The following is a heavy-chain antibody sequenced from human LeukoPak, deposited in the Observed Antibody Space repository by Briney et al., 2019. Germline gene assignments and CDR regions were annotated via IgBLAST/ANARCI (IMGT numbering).Heavy chain of an antibody. Sequence: ASVKVSCKASGYTFTGYYMHWVRQAPGQGLEWMGRINPNSGGTNYAQKFQGRVTMTRDTSISTAYMELSRLRSDDTAVYYCARFSQTVVTASEWGQGTLVTVSS. D-gene: IGHD4-23*01. CDR3: ARFSQTVVTASE. V-gene: IGHV1-2*06. CDR1: GYTFTGYY. J-gene: IGHJ4*02. CDR2: INPNSGGT.